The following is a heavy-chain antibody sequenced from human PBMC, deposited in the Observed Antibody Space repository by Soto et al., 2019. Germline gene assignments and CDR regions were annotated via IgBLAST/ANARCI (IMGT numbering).Heavy chain of an antibody. CDR1: GYTFTSYG. CDR2: ISPYNGKT. Sequence: QVQLGQSGAEVKKPGASVKVSCKASGYTFTSYGISWVRQAPGQGREWMGWISPYNGKTNYEQKLQGRVTMTTDTSTRTAYMELRSLRSDDTAVYYCARSFMSRYDSSGGQDRWGQGTLVTVSS. J-gene: IGHJ5*02. CDR3: ARSFMSRYDSSGGQDR. V-gene: IGHV1-18*01. D-gene: IGHD3-22*01.